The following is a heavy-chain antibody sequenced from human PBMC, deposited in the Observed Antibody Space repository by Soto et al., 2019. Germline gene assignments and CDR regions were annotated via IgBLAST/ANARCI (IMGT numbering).Heavy chain of an antibody. CDR1: GGSINSDKYY. D-gene: IGHD6-19*01. V-gene: IGHV4-39*01. CDR2: LYYTGSN. J-gene: IGHJ4*02. Sequence: PSETLSLTCTVSGGSINSDKYYWGWVRQPPGRGLEWIAGLYYTGSNFYNPSLKNRVSISVDTSKNQFSLNVYSVTAADTAVYYCVRPPPGLARLHPPHLDFWGQGVKVTVSS. CDR3: VRPPPGLARLHPPHLDF.